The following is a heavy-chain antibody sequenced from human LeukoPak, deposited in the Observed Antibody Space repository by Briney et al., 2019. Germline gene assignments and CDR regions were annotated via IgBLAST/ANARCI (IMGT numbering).Heavy chain of an antibody. D-gene: IGHD2-2*01. J-gene: IGHJ6*03. CDR3: AKEGYCSSTSCYRYYYYYMDV. V-gene: IGHV3-23*01. Sequence: PGGSLRLSCAASGFTFSSYAMSWVRQAPGKGLEWVSAISGSGGSTYYADSVKGRFTISRDNSKNTLYLQMNSLRAEDTPVYYCAKEGYCSSTSCYRYYYYYMDVWGKGTTVTVSS. CDR2: ISGSGGST. CDR1: GFTFSSYA.